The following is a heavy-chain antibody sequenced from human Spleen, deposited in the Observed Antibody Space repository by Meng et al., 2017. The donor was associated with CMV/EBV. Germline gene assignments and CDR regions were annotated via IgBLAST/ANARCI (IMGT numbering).Heavy chain of an antibody. D-gene: IGHD2-2*01. J-gene: IGHJ5*02. Sequence: GESLKISCAASGFTFSDYYMSWVRQAPGRGLEWVSTMSGSGGHAFYADSVKGRFTISRDNSKNTLYLQMDSLRAEDTAVYYCAKDRGCSSTSCLFVRGHWFDPWGQGTLVTSPQ. CDR1: GFTFSDYY. CDR2: MSGSGGHA. CDR3: AKDRGCSSTSCLFVRGHWFDP. V-gene: IGHV3-23*01.